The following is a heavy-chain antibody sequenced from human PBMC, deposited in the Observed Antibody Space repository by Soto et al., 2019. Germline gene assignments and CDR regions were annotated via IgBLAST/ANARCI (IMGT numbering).Heavy chain of an antibody. CDR2: IIPIFGTA. V-gene: IGHV1-69*13. CDR1: GGTFSSYA. CDR3: ARRSVSGSPYGMDV. J-gene: IGHJ6*02. D-gene: IGHD3-10*01. Sequence: ASVKVSCKASGGTFSSYAISWVRQAPGQGLEWMGGIIPIFGTANYAQKFQGRVTITADESTSTAYMEPSSLRSEDTAVYYCARRSVSGSPYGMDVWGQGTTVTVSS.